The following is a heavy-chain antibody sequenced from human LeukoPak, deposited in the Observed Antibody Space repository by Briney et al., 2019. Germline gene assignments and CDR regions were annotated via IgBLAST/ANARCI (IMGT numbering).Heavy chain of an antibody. CDR3: SRDHPGSNSLDY. CDR1: GFTFNQYW. Sequence: GGSLRLSCAASGFTFNQYWMHWVRQAPGAGLEWVSRLKTDGSRTNYADSVKGRFTISRDNARDTVYLQMNSLRAEDTAVYYCSRDHPGSNSLDYWGQGTLVTVSS. D-gene: IGHD4-11*01. CDR2: LKTDGSRT. J-gene: IGHJ4*02. V-gene: IGHV3-74*01.